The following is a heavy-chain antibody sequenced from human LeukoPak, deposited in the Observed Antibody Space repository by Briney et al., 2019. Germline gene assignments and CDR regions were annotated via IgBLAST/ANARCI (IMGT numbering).Heavy chain of an antibody. CDR2: IIPIFGAA. Sequence: ASVKVSCKASGYTFTSYGISWVRQAPGQGLEWMGGIIPIFGAANYAQKFQGRVTITTDESTSTAYMELSSLRSEDTAVYYCARDAYCSSTSCYNYYWGQGTLVTVSS. V-gene: IGHV1-69*05. J-gene: IGHJ4*02. D-gene: IGHD2-2*02. CDR3: ARDAYCSSTSCYNYY. CDR1: GYTFTSYG.